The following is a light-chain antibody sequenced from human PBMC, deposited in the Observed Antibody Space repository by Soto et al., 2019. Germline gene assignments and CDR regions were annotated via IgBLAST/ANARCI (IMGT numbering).Light chain of an antibody. CDR1: QTISSW. CDR2: KAS. CDR3: QHYTSYSEA. J-gene: IGKJ1*01. Sequence: DMQMTQSPSTLSGSVGDRVTMTCLASQTISSWFAWYQQKPWKAPKLLIYKASTLKSGVPSRFSGSGSGTEFTLTISSLQPDDFATYYCQHYTSYSEAFGQGTKV. V-gene: IGKV1-5*03.